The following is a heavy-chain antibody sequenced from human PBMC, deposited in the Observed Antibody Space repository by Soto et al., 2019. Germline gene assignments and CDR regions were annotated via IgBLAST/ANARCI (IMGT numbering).Heavy chain of an antibody. Sequence: QAQLVQSGTEVKKPGASVKVSCQASGYTFTHYDIFWMRQATGEGLEWMGWMNPYSNNAGYAEKFHDRVTMTRETSTSTAYMELSDLTSEDPAVYYCSRGSSYYYDKHGGYRNWYFDLWGRGTLLRVSS. J-gene: IGHJ2*01. CDR1: GYTFTHYD. V-gene: IGHV1-8*01. CDR2: MNPYSNNA. D-gene: IGHD3-22*01. CDR3: SRGSSYYYDKHGGYRNWYFDL.